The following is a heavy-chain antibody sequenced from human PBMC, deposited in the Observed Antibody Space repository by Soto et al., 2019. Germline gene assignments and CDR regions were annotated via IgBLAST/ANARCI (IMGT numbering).Heavy chain of an antibody. V-gene: IGHV4-59*08. CDR2: IYSSGSA. D-gene: IGHD3-22*01. CDR3: ARRSNFYYGFDY. J-gene: IGHJ4*02. CDR1: GGSFNNYY. Sequence: ETLSLTCTVSGGSFNNYYWTWIRQPPGKGLEWIGYIYSSGSAGYNPSLKSRVTMLVDTSKNQFSLKLSSVTAADTAVYYCARRSNFYYGFDYWGRGTLVTVSS.